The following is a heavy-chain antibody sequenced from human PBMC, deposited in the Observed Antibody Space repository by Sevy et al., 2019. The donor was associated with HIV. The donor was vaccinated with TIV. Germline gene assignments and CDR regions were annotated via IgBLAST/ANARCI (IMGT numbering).Heavy chain of an antibody. J-gene: IGHJ6*02. D-gene: IGHD3-3*01. Sequence: ASVKVSCKASGYTFTGYYMHWVRQAPGQGLEWMGWINPNSGGTNYAQKFQGRVTMTRDTSIGTAYMELSRLRSDDTAVYYCARVLSVSQGYDFWSGYEGPGMDVWGQGTTVTVSS. CDR3: ARVLSVSQGYDFWSGYEGPGMDV. V-gene: IGHV1-2*02. CDR2: INPNSGGT. CDR1: GYTFTGYY.